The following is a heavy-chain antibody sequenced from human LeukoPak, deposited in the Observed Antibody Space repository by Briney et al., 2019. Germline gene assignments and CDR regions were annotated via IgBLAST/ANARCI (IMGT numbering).Heavy chain of an antibody. Sequence: PGGSLRLSCAASGFTFSSYSMNWVRQAPGKGLEWVSYISSSSSTIYYADSVKGRFTISRDNAKNSLYLQMNSLRAEDTAVYYCARVNGDYAFDYWGQGTLVTVSS. V-gene: IGHV3-48*04. D-gene: IGHD4-17*01. CDR2: ISSSSSTI. J-gene: IGHJ4*02. CDR1: GFTFSSYS. CDR3: ARVNGDYAFDY.